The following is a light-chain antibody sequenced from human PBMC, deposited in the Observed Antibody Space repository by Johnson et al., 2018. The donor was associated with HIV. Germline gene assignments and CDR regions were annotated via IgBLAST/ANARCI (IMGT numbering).Light chain of an antibody. CDR2: DNN. V-gene: IGLV1-51*01. J-gene: IGLJ1*01. Sequence: QSVLTQPPSVSAAPGQKVTISCSGSSSNIGNNYVSWYQQLPGTAPKLLIYDNNKRPSGIPDRFSGSKSGTSATLGITGLQTGDEAAYYCGTWESSLSAGGDVFVPGIKLA. CDR3: GTWESSLSAGGDV. CDR1: SSNIGNNY.